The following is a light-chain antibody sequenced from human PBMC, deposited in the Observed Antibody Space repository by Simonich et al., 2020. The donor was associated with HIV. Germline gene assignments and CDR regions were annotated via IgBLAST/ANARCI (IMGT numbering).Light chain of an antibody. CDR1: QGIRND. CDR2: AAS. CDR3: LQDYNYPRT. J-gene: IGKJ1*01. V-gene: IGKV1-6*01. Sequence: AIQMTQSPSSLSPYVGDRVTITCRASQGIRNDLGWYQQKPGKAPKLLIYAASSLQSGVPSRFSGSGSGTDFTLTISSLQPEDFATYYCLQDYNYPRTFGRGTKVDIK.